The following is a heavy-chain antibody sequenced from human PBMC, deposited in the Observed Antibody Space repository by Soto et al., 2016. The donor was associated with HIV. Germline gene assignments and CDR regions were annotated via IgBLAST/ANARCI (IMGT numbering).Heavy chain of an antibody. CDR3: ARDLGATIDYFYYGMDA. Sequence: QVQLVQSGAAVKKPGASVKVSCKASGYTLTTYYMHWVRQVPGQGPEWMGWINPNNGVTNYAQDFQGRVTMTRDTSISTVHMELSGLTSDDTAVYYCARDLGATIDYFYYGMDAWGQGTTVTVSS. CDR1: GYTLTTYY. D-gene: IGHD5-12*01. CDR2: INPNNGVT. J-gene: IGHJ6*02. V-gene: IGHV1-2*02.